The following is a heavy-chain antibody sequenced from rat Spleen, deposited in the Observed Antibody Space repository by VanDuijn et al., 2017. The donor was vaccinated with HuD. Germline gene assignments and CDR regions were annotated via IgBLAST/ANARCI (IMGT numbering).Heavy chain of an antibody. CDR1: GFTFSDFF. CDR3: TTDRTGALMDA. CDR2: ISSDGTNT. Sequence: EVQLVESDGGLVQPGRSLKLSCAASGFTFSDFFMAWVRQAPAKGLEWVATISSDGTNTYYRDSVKGRFTISRDNAKRTLFLQMDSLRSEDTATYYCTTDRTGALMDAWGQGASVTVSS. V-gene: IGHV5-20*01. D-gene: IGHD5-1*01. J-gene: IGHJ4*01.